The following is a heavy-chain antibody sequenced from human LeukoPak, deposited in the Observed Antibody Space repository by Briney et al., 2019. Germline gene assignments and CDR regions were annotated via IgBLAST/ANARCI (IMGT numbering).Heavy chain of an antibody. V-gene: IGHV3-53*05. CDR3: AVLTSGWHFQR. J-gene: IGHJ1*01. D-gene: IGHD6-19*01. CDR2: SYGDSDT. Sequence: GGSLRLSCEVCGITVSDKYMNWVREAPGKGLVSVSLSYGDSDTYYEDSVKGRFTISKDNSKKTLYIQRNSLRAEDTAVHYCAVLTSGWHFQRWGQGTLVT. CDR1: GITVSDKY.